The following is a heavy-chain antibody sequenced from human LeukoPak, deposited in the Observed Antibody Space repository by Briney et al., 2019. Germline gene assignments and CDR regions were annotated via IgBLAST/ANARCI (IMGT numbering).Heavy chain of an antibody. V-gene: IGHV3-23*01. CDR2: ISGSGGST. Sequence: GGSLRLSCAASGCTFSSYAMSWVRQAPGKGLEWVSAISGSGGSTYYADSVKARFTISRDNSKNTLYLQMNSLRAEDTAVYYCAPWGRYYFEYWGQGTLVTVSS. CDR3: APWGRYYFEY. J-gene: IGHJ4*02. D-gene: IGHD3-16*01. CDR1: GCTFSSYA.